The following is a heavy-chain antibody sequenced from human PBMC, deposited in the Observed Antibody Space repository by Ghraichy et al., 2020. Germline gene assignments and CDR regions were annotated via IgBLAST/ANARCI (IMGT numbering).Heavy chain of an antibody. V-gene: IGHV4-59*01. J-gene: IGHJ6*02. CDR3: ARDQRSSGMDV. Sequence: SETLSLTCTVSGGSISSYYWSWIRQPPGKGLEWIGYIYYSGSTNYNPSLKSRVTISVDTPKNQFSLKLSSVTAADTAVYYCARDQRSSGMDVWGQGTTVTVSS. CDR1: GGSISSYY. CDR2: IYYSGST.